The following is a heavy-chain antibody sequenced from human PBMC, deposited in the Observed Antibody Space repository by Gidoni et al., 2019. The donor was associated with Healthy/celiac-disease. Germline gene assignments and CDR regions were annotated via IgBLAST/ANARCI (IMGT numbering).Heavy chain of an antibody. Sequence: QVPLVESGGGVVQPWRSLRLSCAASGLTFSSYGMHWVRQAPGKGLEWLAVISYDGSNKYYADSVKGRFTISRDNSKNTLYLQMNSLRAEDTAVYYCARVKGYSSSSPFDYWGQGTLVTVSS. J-gene: IGHJ4*02. V-gene: IGHV3-30*03. D-gene: IGHD6-6*01. CDR1: GLTFSSYG. CDR2: ISYDGSNK. CDR3: ARVKGYSSSSPFDY.